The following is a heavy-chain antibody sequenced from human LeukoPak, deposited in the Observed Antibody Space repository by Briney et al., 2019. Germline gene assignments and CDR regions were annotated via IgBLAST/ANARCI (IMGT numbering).Heavy chain of an antibody. CDR2: IKQDGSEK. CDR1: GFTVSSNY. J-gene: IGHJ4*02. Sequence: PGGSLRLSCAASGFTVSSNYMSWVRQAPGKGLEWVANIKQDGSEKYYVDSVKGRFTISRDNAKNSLYLQMNSLRAEDTAVYYCARKLARRGGGWYYFDYWGQGTLVTVSS. D-gene: IGHD6-19*01. V-gene: IGHV3-7*01. CDR3: ARKLARRGGGWYYFDY.